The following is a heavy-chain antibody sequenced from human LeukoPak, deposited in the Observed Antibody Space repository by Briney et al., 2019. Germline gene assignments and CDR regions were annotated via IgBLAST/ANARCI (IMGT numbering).Heavy chain of an antibody. J-gene: IGHJ4*02. V-gene: IGHV3-21*06. CDR2: IDSSGGYM. CDR3: LRGDRRDY. Sequence: PGGSLRLSCAASAFTFSSYGMHWVRQAPGKGLEWVSSIDSSGGYMFYADSVKGRFIISRDNAKDSLYLQMNSLRVEDTAVYYCLRGDRRDYWGQGTLVTVSS. CDR1: AFTFSSYG.